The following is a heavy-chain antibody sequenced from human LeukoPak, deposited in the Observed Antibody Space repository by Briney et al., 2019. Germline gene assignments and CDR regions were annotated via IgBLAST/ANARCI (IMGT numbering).Heavy chain of an antibody. CDR3: AKLTRGLVDY. V-gene: IGHV3-66*02. J-gene: IGHJ4*02. CDR2: IYSGGST. Sequence: GGSLRLSCAASGFTFSSNYMNWVRQAPGKGLEWVSVIYSGGSTYYADSVKGRFTISRDNSKNTLYLQMNSLRAEDTAVYYCAKLTRGLVDYWGQGTLVTVSS. CDR1: GFTFSSNY. D-gene: IGHD3-10*01.